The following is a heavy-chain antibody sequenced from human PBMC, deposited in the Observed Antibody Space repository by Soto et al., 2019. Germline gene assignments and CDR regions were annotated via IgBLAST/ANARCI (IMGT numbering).Heavy chain of an antibody. CDR1: GFTFSSYA. CDR2: LTRSGTT. D-gene: IGHD3-10*01. J-gene: IGHJ4*02. V-gene: IGHV3-23*01. Sequence: EVQLLESAGGLVQPGGSLRLSCAASGFTFSSYAMGWVRQAPGKGLEWVSTLTRSGTTPYAESVRGRFTISRDNSKNTLYLQMYDLRAGDTAVYYCVREFAPGSPNYDYWGLGTLVTVSS. CDR3: VREFAPGSPNYDY.